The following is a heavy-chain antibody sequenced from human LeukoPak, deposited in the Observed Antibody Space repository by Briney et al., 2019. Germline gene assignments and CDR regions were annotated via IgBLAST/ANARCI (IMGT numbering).Heavy chain of an antibody. Sequence: ASVKVSCKASGGTFSSYAISWVRQAPGQGLEWMGGIIPIFGTANYAQKFQGRVTITADESTSTAHMELSRLRSEDTAVYYCARAESSGPERLVLVHFDYWGQGTLVTVSS. J-gene: IGHJ4*02. CDR1: GGTFSSYA. CDR2: IIPIFGTA. D-gene: IGHD1-1*01. CDR3: ARAESSGPERLVLVHFDY. V-gene: IGHV1-69*13.